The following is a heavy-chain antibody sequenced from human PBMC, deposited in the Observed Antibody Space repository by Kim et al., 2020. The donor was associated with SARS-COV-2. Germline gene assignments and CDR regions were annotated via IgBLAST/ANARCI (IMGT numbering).Heavy chain of an antibody. Sequence: PSLKSRVTISVDTSKNQFSLKLSSVTAADTAVYYCARGTGFMVRGVYFDYWGQGTLVTVSS. V-gene: IGHV4-34*01. J-gene: IGHJ4*02. D-gene: IGHD3-10*01. CDR3: ARGTGFMVRGVYFDY.